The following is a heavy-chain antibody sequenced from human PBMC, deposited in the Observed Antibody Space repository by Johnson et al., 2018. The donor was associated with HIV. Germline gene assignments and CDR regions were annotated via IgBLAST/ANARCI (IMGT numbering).Heavy chain of an antibody. V-gene: IGHV3-7*01. J-gene: IGHJ3*02. CDR2: IKQDGTEK. Sequence: VQLVESGGGLIQPGGSLRLSCAASGLTFSSYWMSWVRQAPGKGLEWVANIKQDGTEKYYVGSVKGRFTISRDNAKNSLYLQMSSLRAEYTAVYYCARDGPWLQSQRDAFDIWGQGTMVTVSS. D-gene: IGHD5-24*01. CDR1: GLTFSSYW. CDR3: ARDGPWLQSQRDAFDI.